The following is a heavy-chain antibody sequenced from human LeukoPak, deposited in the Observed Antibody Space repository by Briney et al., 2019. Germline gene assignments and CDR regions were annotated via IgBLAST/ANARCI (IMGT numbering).Heavy chain of an antibody. V-gene: IGHV4-34*01. CDR3: ARDHGRGVWGSYRLGSFDP. J-gene: IGHJ5*02. CDR1: GGSFSGYY. D-gene: IGHD3-16*02. Sequence: SETLSLTCAVYGGSFSGYYWSWIRQPPGKGLEWIGEINHSGSTNYNPSLKSRVTISVDTSKNQFSLKLGSVTAADTAVYYCARDHGRGVWGSYRLGSFDPWGQGTLVTVSS. CDR2: INHSGST.